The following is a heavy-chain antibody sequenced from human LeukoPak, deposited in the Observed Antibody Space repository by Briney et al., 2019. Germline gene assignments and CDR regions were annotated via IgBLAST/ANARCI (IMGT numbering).Heavy chain of an antibody. CDR1: GGSMSRYY. V-gene: IGHV4-59*08. Sequence: SETLSLTCTVSGGSMSRYYWSWIRQPPGKGLEWLGYIYYSGSTNYNPSLKSRVTISVDTSKNQFSLKLSSVTAADTAVYYCARGPYGSDYWGRGTLVTVSS. CDR2: IYYSGST. D-gene: IGHD3-10*01. J-gene: IGHJ4*02. CDR3: ARGPYGSDY.